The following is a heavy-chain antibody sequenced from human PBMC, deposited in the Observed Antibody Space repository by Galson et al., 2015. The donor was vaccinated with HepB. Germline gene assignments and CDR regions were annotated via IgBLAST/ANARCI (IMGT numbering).Heavy chain of an antibody. D-gene: IGHD5-24*01. CDR1: GFTFRSYA. J-gene: IGHJ4*02. Sequence: SLRLSCAASGFTFRSYAITWVRQAPGKGLEWVSAITGDSTYIYYADSVKGRFTISRDNAKNSLYLQMSSLRAEDTAVYYCAKLGTWQQYIYYWGQGTLVTVSS. CDR2: ITGDSTYI. CDR3: AKLGTWQQYIYY. V-gene: IGHV3-21*01.